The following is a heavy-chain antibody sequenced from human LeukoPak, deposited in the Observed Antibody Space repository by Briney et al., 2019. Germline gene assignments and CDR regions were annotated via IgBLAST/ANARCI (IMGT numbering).Heavy chain of an antibody. D-gene: IGHD3-9*01. CDR2: ISSSSSYI. CDR3: ARDYYDILTAIDY. J-gene: IGHJ4*02. CDR1: GFTFSSYS. Sequence: GGSLRLSCAASGFTFSSYSMNWVRQAPGKGLEWVSSISSSSSYIYYADSVKGRFTISRDNAKNSLYLQMNSLRAEDTAVYYCARDYYDILTAIDYWGQGTLVTVSS. V-gene: IGHV3-21*01.